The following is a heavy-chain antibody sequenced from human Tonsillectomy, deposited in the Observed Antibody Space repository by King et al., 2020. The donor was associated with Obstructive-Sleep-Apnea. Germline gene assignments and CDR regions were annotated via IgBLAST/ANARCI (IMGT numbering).Heavy chain of an antibody. CDR2: IYYSGRT. J-gene: IGHJ2*01. CDR3: AGGGYCGGDCYPPGWYFDL. D-gene: IGHD2-21*02. V-gene: IGHV4-59*01. Sequence: QLQESGPGLVKPSETLSLTCTVSGGSISSYYWSWIRQPPGKGLEWIGYIYYSGRTNYNPSLKSRVTISVDTSKNQFSLKLRSLTAADTAVYYCAGGGYCGGDCYPPGWYFDLWGRGTLVTVSS. CDR1: GGSISSYY.